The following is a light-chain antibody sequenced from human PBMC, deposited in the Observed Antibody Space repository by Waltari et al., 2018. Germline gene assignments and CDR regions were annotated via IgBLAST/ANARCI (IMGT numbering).Light chain of an antibody. J-gene: IGKJ4*01. CDR3: QQYYDTPALT. V-gene: IGKV4-1*01. Sequence: DIVMTQSPDSLAVSLVERATQNCKSSQSVLYSSNNKNYLAWYQQKPGQPPKLLIYWASTRESGVPDRFSGSGSGTDFTLTISSLQAEDVAVYYCQQYYDTPALTFGGGTKVEIK. CDR2: WAS. CDR1: QSVLYSSNNKNY.